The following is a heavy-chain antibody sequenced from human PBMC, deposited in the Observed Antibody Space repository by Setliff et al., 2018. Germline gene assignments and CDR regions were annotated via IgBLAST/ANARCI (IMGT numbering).Heavy chain of an antibody. V-gene: IGHV4-39*07. J-gene: IGHJ6*02. D-gene: IGHD3-22*01. CDR3: AREDPYGSSGYYRGGMDV. CDR1: GGSISSSSYY. CDR2: IYYSGST. Sequence: SETLSLTCTVSGGSISSSSYYWGWIRQPPGKGLEWIGSIYYSGSTYYNPSLKSRATISVDTSKNQFSLKLSSVTAADTAVYYCAREDPYGSSGYYRGGMDVWGQGTTVTSP.